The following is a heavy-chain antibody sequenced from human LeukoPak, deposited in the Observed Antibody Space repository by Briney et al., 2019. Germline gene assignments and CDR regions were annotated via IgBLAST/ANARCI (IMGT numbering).Heavy chain of an antibody. CDR2: INAYNGNT. J-gene: IGHJ4*02. D-gene: IGHD3-10*01. V-gene: IGHV1-18*01. CDR3: ARWPLSYYYGSGSSSYGDY. Sequence: GASVKVSCKASGYTFTSYGISWVRQAPGQGLEWMGWINAYNGNTNYAQKLQGRVTMTTDTSTSTAYMELRSLRSDDTAVYYCARWPLSYYYGSGSSSYGDYWGQGTLVTVSS. CDR1: GYTFTSYG.